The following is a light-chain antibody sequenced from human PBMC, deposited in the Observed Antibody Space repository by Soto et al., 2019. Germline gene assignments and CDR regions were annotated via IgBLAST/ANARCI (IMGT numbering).Light chain of an antibody. CDR3: SSYTSSSIPYV. J-gene: IGLJ1*01. CDR1: SSDVGGYNY. CDR2: EVS. Sequence: QSVLTQPASVSGSPGQSITISSTGTSSDVGGYNYVSWYQQHPGKAPKLMVYEVSNRPSGVSNRFSGSKSGNTASLTISGLQAEDEADYYCSSYTSSSIPYVFGTGTKVTVL. V-gene: IGLV2-14*01.